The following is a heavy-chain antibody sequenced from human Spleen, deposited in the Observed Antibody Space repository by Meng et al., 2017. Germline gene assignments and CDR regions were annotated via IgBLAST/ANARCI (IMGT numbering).Heavy chain of an antibody. Sequence: VHLQQWGAGLLKPSETLSLTCAVYGGSFSGYYWSWIRQPPGKGLEWIGEINHSGSTNYNPSLKSRVTISVDTSKNQFSLKLSSVTAADTAVYYCARKDGYNIIDYWGQGTLVTASS. J-gene: IGHJ4*02. CDR1: GGSFSGYY. CDR2: INHSGST. D-gene: IGHD5-24*01. CDR3: ARKDGYNIIDY. V-gene: IGHV4-34*01.